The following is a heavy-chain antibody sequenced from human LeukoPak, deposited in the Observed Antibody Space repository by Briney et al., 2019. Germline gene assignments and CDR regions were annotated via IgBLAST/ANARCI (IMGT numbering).Heavy chain of an antibody. CDR1: GFTFSRYW. V-gene: IGHV3-7*01. Sequence: PGGSLRLSCAASGFTFSRYWMSWVHQAPGKGLEWVASVKEDGSQKNYMDSVKGRFTISRDHAKKSLVLEMNSLRVEDTAVYYCAREAYWGPGILVTVSS. J-gene: IGHJ4*02. CDR2: VKEDGSQK. CDR3: AREAY.